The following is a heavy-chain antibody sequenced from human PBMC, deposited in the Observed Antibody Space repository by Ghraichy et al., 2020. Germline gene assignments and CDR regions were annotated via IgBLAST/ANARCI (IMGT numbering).Heavy chain of an antibody. J-gene: IGHJ4*02. CDR2: ISGSGVMT. V-gene: IGHV3-23*01. CDR1: GFTFSSHA. Sequence: GSLRLSCGASGFTFSSHAMNWVRQAPGKGLEWVSTISGSGVMTYYADSVTGRFSISRDNSKNTLYLQMNSLRAEDSAVYYCAKNPGGTSGTTGDYWGQGTLVTVSS. D-gene: IGHD1-1*01. CDR3: AKNPGGTSGTTGDY.